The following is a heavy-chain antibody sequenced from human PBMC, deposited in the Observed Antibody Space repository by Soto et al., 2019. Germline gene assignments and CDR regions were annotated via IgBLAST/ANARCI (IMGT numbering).Heavy chain of an antibody. CDR1: GGSISSYY. J-gene: IGHJ4*02. V-gene: IGHV4-59*07. D-gene: IGHD6-6*01. Sequence: PSDTLSLTCTVSGGSISSYYWSWIRQPPGKGLEWIGYIYYSGSTNYNPSLKSRVTISVDTSKNQFSLKLSSVTAADTAVYYCASSRQLADYFDYWGQGTLVTGSS. CDR2: IYYSGST. CDR3: ASSRQLADYFDY.